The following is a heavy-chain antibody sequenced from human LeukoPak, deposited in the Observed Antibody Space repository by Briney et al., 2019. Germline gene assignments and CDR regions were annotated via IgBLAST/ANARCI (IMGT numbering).Heavy chain of an antibody. J-gene: IGHJ4*02. CDR3: AVHSYGRQLGFDY. CDR1: GFTFSSYG. CDR2: ISYDGSNK. Sequence: PGGSLRLSCAASGFTFSSYGMHWVRQAPGKGLEWVAVISYDGSNKYYADSVKGRFTISRDNSKNTLYLQMNSLRAEDTAVYYCAVHSYGRQLGFDYWGQGTVVTVSS. V-gene: IGHV3-30*03. D-gene: IGHD5-18*01.